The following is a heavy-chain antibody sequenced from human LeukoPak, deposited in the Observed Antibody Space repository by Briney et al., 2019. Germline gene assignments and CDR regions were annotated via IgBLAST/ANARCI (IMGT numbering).Heavy chain of an antibody. CDR3: ARDCSSTSCPYYYYYGMDV. D-gene: IGHD2-2*01. CDR2: ISAYSGDT. V-gene: IGHV1-18*01. J-gene: IGHJ6*02. Sequence: ASVKVSCKASGYTFTSYGISWVRQAPGQGLEWMGWISAYSGDTNYAQKFQGRATMTTDTSTSTAYMELRSLRSDDTAVYYCARDCSSTSCPYYYYYGMDVWGQGTTVTVSS. CDR1: GYTFTSYG.